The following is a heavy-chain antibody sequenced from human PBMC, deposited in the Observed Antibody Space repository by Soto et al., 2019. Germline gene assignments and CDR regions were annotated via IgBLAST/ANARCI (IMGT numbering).Heavy chain of an antibody. CDR3: EKESDYGGSLDY. CDR2: ISYDGSNK. J-gene: IGHJ4*02. D-gene: IGHD4-17*01. V-gene: IGHV3-30*18. Sequence: QVQLVESGGGVVQPGRSLRLSCAASGFTFSSYGMHWVRQAPGKGLEWVAVISYDGSNKYYADSVKGRFTISRDNSKNALYLQMNSLRAEDTAVYYCEKESDYGGSLDYWGQGTLVTVSS. CDR1: GFTFSSYG.